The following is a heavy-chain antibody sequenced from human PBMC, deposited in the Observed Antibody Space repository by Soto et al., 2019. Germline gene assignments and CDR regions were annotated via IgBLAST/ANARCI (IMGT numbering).Heavy chain of an antibody. Sequence: EVQLLESGGGLVQPGGSLRISCAASDSTFDNYAMNWVRQAPGKGLKWVSAITSSGGTTYYTDSVKGRFTISRDNSKNTLFLQMNSLRAEDTAVYYCAKVRSNYYYYYAMDVWGQGNTVTVSS. CDR1: DSTFDNYA. J-gene: IGHJ6*02. CDR2: ITSSGGTT. D-gene: IGHD4-4*01. V-gene: IGHV3-23*01. CDR3: AKVRSNYYYYYAMDV.